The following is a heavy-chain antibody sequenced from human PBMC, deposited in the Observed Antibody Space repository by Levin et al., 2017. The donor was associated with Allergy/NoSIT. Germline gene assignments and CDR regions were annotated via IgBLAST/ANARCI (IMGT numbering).Heavy chain of an antibody. CDR2: IYSGGST. D-gene: IGHD4-17*01. CDR1: GFTVSSNY. V-gene: IGHV3-53*01. J-gene: IGHJ4*02. CDR3: ARVGAYGDYVWD. Sequence: GESLKISCAASGFTVSSNYMSWVRQAPGKGLEWVSVIYSGGSTYYADSVKGRFTISRDNSKNTLYLQMNSLRAEDTAVYYCARVGAYGDYVWDWGQGTLVTVSS.